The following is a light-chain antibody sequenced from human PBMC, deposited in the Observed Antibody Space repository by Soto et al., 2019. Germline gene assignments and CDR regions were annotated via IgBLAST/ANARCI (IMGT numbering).Light chain of an antibody. CDR1: QSVSSSY. J-gene: IGKJ5*01. V-gene: IGKV3-20*01. CDR3: QQYGSSRIT. CDR2: GAS. Sequence: EIVLTQSPGTLSLSPGERATLSCRASQSVSSSYLAWYQQKPGQAPRLLIYGASSRATGIPDRFSGSGSGTDFTLTISRPEPEDFAVYYCQQYGSSRITFGQGTRLEIK.